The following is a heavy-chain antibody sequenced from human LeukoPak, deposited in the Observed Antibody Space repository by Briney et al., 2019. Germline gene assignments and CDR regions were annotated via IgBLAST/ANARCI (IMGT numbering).Heavy chain of an antibody. Sequence: GASVKVSCKASGYTFTSYGISWVRQAPGQGLEWMGWISAYNGNTNYAQKLQGRVTMTTDTSTSTAYMELRSLRSDDTAVYYCARDRRITMVRGVLYYMDVWAKGPRSPSP. CDR2: ISAYNGNT. J-gene: IGHJ6*03. CDR1: GYTFTSYG. D-gene: IGHD3-10*01. CDR3: ARDRRITMVRGVLYYMDV. V-gene: IGHV1-18*01.